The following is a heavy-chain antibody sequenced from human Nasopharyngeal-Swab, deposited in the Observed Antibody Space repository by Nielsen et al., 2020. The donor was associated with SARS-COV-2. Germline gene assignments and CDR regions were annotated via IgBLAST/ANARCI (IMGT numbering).Heavy chain of an antibody. V-gene: IGHV3-15*01. J-gene: IGHJ4*02. Sequence: GESLKISCAASGFTFSNVWMTWVRQAPGKGLEWIGRIKSKTGGETTDYAAPVKGRFTISRSDSSNTLYLQMNSLKTEDTAIYYCSTVKNVASAADYWGQGTPVTVSS. CDR2: IKSKTGGETT. CDR1: GFTFSNVW. CDR3: STVKNVASAADY. D-gene: IGHD6-13*01.